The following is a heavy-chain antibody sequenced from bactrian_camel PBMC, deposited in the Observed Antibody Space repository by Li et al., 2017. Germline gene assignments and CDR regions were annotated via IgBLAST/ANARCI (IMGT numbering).Heavy chain of an antibody. CDR1: GITFSRYY. V-gene: IGHV3-2*01. CDR2: IYSEGGKT. J-gene: IGHJ4*01. Sequence: HVQLVESGGDLVQPGGSLRLSCAASGITFSRYYITWVRQVPGKGLEWVSTIYSEGGKTYYADSVKGRFTISRDNAKNMAYLQMNSLKPDDTAVYYCVRDGYSYWGQGTQVTVS. CDR3: VRDGYSY. D-gene: IGHD1*01.